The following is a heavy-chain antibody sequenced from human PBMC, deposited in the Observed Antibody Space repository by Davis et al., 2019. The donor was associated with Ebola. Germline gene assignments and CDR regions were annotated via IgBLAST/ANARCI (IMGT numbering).Heavy chain of an antibody. J-gene: IGHJ5*02. CDR2: ISRNSDSI. CDR1: GFTFGDSA. CDR3: AKGRTIPLALDL. Sequence: SLKISCAGSGFTFGDSAMHWVRQAPGKGLEWVSGISRNSDSIVYADSVKGRFTISRDNAKNSLYLQMNSLRGEDTAFYYCAKGRTIPLALDLWGQGTLVTVSS. D-gene: IGHD2-2*02. V-gene: IGHV3-9*01.